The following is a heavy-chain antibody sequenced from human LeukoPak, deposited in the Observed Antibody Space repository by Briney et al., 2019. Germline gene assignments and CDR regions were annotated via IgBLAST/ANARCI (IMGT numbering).Heavy chain of an antibody. V-gene: IGHV3-74*01. J-gene: IGHJ6*03. D-gene: IGHD3-3*01. Sequence: GGSLRLSCAASGFTFSSYWMHWVRQAPGKGLVWVSRINSDGSSTSYADSVKGRFTISRDNAKNTLYLQMNSLRAEDTAVYYCARDKVSGTIFGVVIPLNYYYYMDVWGKGTTVTVPS. CDR3: ARDKVSGTIFGVVIPLNYYYYMDV. CDR2: INSDGSST. CDR1: GFTFSSYW.